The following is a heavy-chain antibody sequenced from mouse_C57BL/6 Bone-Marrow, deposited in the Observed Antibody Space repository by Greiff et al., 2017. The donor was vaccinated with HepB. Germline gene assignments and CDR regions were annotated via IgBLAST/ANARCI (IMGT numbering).Heavy chain of an antibody. Sequence: EVKLEESGEGLVKPGGSLKLSCAASGFTFSSYAMSWVRQTPEKRLEWVAYISSGGAYIYYADTVKGRFTISRVNARNTLYVQISSLKSVYTSMYCCARAPYYGSSQGWFSCWGQGNLVTVSA. V-gene: IGHV5S21*01. CDR2: ISSGGAYI. D-gene: IGHD1-1*01. CDR1: GFTFSSYA. CDR3: ARAPYYGSSQGWFSC. J-gene: IGHJ3*01.